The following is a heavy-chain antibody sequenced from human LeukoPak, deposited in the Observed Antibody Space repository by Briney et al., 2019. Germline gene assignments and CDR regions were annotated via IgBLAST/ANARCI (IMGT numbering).Heavy chain of an antibody. CDR3: TVEVQGYDSSGHSDY. CDR1: GYTLTELS. CDR2: FDPEDGET. D-gene: IGHD3-22*01. J-gene: IGHJ4*02. Sequence: GASVKVSCKVSGYTLTELSMHWVRQAPGKGLEWMGGFDPEDGETIYAQKFQGRVTMTEDTSTDTAYMELSSLRSEDTAVYYCTVEVQGYDSSGHSDYWGQGTLVTVSS. V-gene: IGHV1-24*01.